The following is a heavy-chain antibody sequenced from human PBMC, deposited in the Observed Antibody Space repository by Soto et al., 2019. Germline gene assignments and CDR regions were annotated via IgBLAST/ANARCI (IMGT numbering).Heavy chain of an antibody. V-gene: IGHV4-31*03. CDR2: IYYSGST. CDR3: ARARMVRGIIYYYGMDV. CDR1: GGSISSDGNY. D-gene: IGHD3-10*01. J-gene: IGHJ6*02. Sequence: QVQLQESGPGLVKSSQTLSLTCTVSGGSISSDGNYWSWIRQHPGKGLEWIGYIYYSGSTNYNPSLKSRVTTSVDTSKNQFSLKLNSVTAADTAGYYCARARMVRGIIYYYGMDVWGQGTTVTVSS.